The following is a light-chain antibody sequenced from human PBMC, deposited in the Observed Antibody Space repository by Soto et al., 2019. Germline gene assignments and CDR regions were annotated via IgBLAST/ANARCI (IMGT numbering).Light chain of an antibody. V-gene: IGKV1-5*03. CDR2: KAS. CDR1: QSIRTW. Sequence: DIQMTQSPSTLSASVGDRVTITCRASQSIRTWLAWYQQKPGKAPKLLIYKASTLESGVPSRFSGSGSVTEFTLTISSLQPDDFATYYCQQYNTYSYTFGQGTKLEIK. J-gene: IGKJ2*01. CDR3: QQYNTYSYT.